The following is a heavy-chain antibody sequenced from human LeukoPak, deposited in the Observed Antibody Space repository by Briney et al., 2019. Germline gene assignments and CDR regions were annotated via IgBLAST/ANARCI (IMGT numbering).Heavy chain of an antibody. D-gene: IGHD6-13*01. Sequence: SETLSLTCAVSGYSISSSYYWGWIRQPPGKGLEWIGTIYHSGSTHYNPSLKSRVTLSVDTSKNQFSLKLRSVTAADTAVYYCARGRGSSWYFPFDYWGQGTLVTVSS. J-gene: IGHJ4*02. CDR2: IYHSGST. CDR3: ARGRGSSWYFPFDY. CDR1: GYSISSSYY. V-gene: IGHV4-38-2*01.